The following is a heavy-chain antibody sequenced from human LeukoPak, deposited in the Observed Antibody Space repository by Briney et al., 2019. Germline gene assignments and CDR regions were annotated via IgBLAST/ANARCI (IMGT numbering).Heavy chain of an antibody. D-gene: IGHD5-18*01. CDR2: IKQDGSEK. CDR3: GRRMDTAMGTTDY. J-gene: IGHJ4*02. V-gene: IGHV3-7*03. Sequence: GGSLRLSCAASGFTFSSYWMSWVRQAPGKGLEWVANIKQDGSEKYYVDSVKGRFTISRDNAKNSLYLQMNSLRVEDTAVYYCGRRMDTAMGTTDYWGQGTLVTVSS. CDR1: GFTFSSYW.